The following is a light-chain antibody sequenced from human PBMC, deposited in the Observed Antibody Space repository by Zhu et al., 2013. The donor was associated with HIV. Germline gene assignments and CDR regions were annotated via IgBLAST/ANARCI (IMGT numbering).Light chain of an antibody. Sequence: IQMTQSPSSLSASVGDRVTITCRASQSISSYLNWYQQKPGRAPKLLIYGASNLQSGVPSRFSGVGSGTDFTLTITSLQPEDFATYFCQHTYLTPYIFGQGTKVEIK. CDR2: GAS. CDR3: QHTYLTPYI. V-gene: IGKV1-39*01. CDR1: QSISSY. J-gene: IGKJ2*01.